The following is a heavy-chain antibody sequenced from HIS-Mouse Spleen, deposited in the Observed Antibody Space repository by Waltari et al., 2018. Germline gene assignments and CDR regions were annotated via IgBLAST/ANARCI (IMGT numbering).Heavy chain of an antibody. CDR1: VGSISSGGYY. D-gene: IGHD3-3*01. CDR2: IYYSGST. Sequence: QVQLQESGPGLVKPSQTLSPTCTVSVGSISSGGYYWSCSRHPPGKGLEWIGYIYYSGSTYYNPSLKSRVTISVDTSKNQFSLKLSSVTAADTAVYYCARSPYYDFWSGYSDNWFDPWGQGTLVTVSS. J-gene: IGHJ5*02. CDR3: ARSPYYDFWSGYSDNWFDP. V-gene: IGHV4-31*03.